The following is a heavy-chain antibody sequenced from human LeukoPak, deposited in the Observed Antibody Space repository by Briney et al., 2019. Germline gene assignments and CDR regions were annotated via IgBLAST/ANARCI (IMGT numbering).Heavy chain of an antibody. J-gene: IGHJ4*02. Sequence: PGGSLRLSCAASGFTFSSCSMNWVRQAPGKGLEWVAVIWYDGSNKYYADSVKGRFTISRDNSKNTLYLQMNSLRAEDTAVYYCAKSGIWFGELLDYFDYWGQGTPVTVSS. CDR3: AKSGIWFGELLDYFDY. D-gene: IGHD3-10*01. CDR1: GFTFSSCS. CDR2: IWYDGSNK. V-gene: IGHV3-33*06.